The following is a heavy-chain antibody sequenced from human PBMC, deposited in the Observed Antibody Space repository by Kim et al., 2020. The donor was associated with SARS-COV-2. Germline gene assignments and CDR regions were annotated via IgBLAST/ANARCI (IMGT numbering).Heavy chain of an antibody. CDR3: ARDTVLLLRSFDL. V-gene: IGHV4-31*03. Sequence: SETLSLTCTVSGGSISSGGYYWSWIRQHPGKGLEWIGYIYYSGSTYYNPSLKSRVTISVDTSKNQFSLKLSSVTAADTAVYYCARDTVLLLRSFDLWGRGTLVTVSS. D-gene: IGHD1-26*01. CDR1: GGSISSGGYY. CDR2: IYYSGST. J-gene: IGHJ2*01.